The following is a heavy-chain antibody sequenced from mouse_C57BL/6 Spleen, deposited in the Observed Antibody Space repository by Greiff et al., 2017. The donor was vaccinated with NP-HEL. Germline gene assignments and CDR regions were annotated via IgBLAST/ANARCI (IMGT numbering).Heavy chain of an antibody. CDR2: IDPANGNT. D-gene: IGHD1-1*01. CDR1: GFNIKNTY. V-gene: IGHV14-3*01. CDR3: ALYSSGSSPGYFDY. J-gene: IGHJ2*01. Sequence: EVQLQQSVAELVRPGASVKLSCTASGFNIKNTYMHWVKQRPEQGLEWIGRIDPANGNTKYAPKFQGKATITADTSSNTAYLQLSSLTSEDPAIYYCALYSSGSSPGYFDYWGQGTTLTVSS.